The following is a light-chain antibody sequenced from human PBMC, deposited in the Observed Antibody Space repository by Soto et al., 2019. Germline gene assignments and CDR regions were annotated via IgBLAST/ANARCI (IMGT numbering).Light chain of an antibody. J-gene: IGKJ5*01. V-gene: IGKV3-11*01. CDR2: DAS. Sequence: EIVLTQSPATLSLSPGERATLSCRASQSVSSYLAWYQQKPGQAPRLLIYDASNRATGIPARFSGSGSGTDFTLTISRLAREDFAVYYCQQRSNWPPIPFGQGTRLEIK. CDR3: QQRSNWPPIP. CDR1: QSVSSY.